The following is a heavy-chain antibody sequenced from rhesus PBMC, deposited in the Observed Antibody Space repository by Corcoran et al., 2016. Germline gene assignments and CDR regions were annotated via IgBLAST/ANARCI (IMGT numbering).Heavy chain of an antibody. CDR2: TYYRSKWYN. CDR1: GDSVSSNSAH. Sequence: QVQLQESGPGLVKTSQTLSLTCALSGDSVSSNSAHWNVNRQSPSRGLEWLGRTYYRSKWYNDYAQSVQNRISINPDTPKNQFSLQVNSVTPEDMAVYYCASDSSGWSPRYYFDYWGQGVLVTVSS. D-gene: IGHD6S26*01. J-gene: IGHJ4*01. V-gene: IGHV6-1*01. CDR3: ASDSSGWSPRYYFDY.